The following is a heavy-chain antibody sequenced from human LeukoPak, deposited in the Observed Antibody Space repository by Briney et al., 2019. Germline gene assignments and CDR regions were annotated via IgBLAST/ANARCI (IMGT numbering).Heavy chain of an antibody. D-gene: IGHD3-22*01. J-gene: IGHJ3*01. V-gene: IGHV3-23*01. CDR2: TGASGADT. Sequence: GGSLRLSCEASGFTFGSYAMTWVRQAPGKGLDWVSVTGASGADTYYADSVKGRFTVSRDNAKNTLYLHMSSLRAEDTAVYFCARRPRDSSGYYLGAFHDWGQGTTVTVSS. CDR3: ARRPRDSSGYYLGAFHD. CDR1: GFTFGSYA.